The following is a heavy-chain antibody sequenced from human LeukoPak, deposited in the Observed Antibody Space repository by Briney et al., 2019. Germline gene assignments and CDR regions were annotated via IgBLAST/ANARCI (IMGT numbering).Heavy chain of an antibody. CDR1: GYTFTGYY. J-gene: IGHJ4*02. CDR3: ARDERYDSSGYPFDY. V-gene: IGHV1-2*02. D-gene: IGHD3-22*01. CDR2: INPNSSGT. Sequence: ASVKASCKASGYTFTGYYMHWVRQAPGQGLEWMGWINPNSSGTNYAQKFQGRVTMTRDTSISTAYMELSRLRSDDTAVYYCARDERYDSSGYPFDYWGQGTLVTVSS.